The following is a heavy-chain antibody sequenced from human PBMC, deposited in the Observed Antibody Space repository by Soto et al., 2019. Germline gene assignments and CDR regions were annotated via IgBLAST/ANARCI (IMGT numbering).Heavy chain of an antibody. CDR1: GYTFTSYY. CDR3: ARDLIHGSGNGAFDY. Sequence: QVQLVQSGAEVKKPGASVKVSCKASGYTFTSYYMHWVRQAPGQGLEWMGIINPSGGSTSYAQKFQGRVTMTRDTSTSTVYMELSRLRSEDTAMYYCARDLIHGSGNGAFDYWGQGTLVTVSS. D-gene: IGHD3-3*01. V-gene: IGHV1-46*01. J-gene: IGHJ4*02. CDR2: INPSGGST.